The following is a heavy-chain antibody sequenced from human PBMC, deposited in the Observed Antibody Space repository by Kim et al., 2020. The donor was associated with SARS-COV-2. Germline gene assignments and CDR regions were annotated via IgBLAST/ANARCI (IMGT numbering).Heavy chain of an antibody. CDR3: ARESGDTVTTYYYYGMDV. CDR2: IYYSGST. J-gene: IGHJ6*02. Sequence: SETLSLTCTVSGGSISSYYWSWIRQPPGKGLEWIGYIYYSGSTNYNPSLKSRVTISVDTSKNQFSLKLSSVTAADTAVYYCARESGDTVTTYYYYGMDVWGQGTTVTVSS. CDR1: GGSISSYY. D-gene: IGHD4-17*01. V-gene: IGHV4-59*13.